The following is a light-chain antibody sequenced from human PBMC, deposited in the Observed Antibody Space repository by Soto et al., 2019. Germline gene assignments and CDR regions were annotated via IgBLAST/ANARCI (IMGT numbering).Light chain of an antibody. J-gene: IGKJ5*01. CDR3: QQRSNWPSIT. CDR2: GAS. CDR1: QSVRNN. V-gene: IGKV3-15*01. Sequence: DIVMTQSPATLSVSPGERATLSCRASQSVRNNLAWYQQKPGQAPRLLIFGASTRATGTPARFSGSGSGTDFTLTINSLEPEDFAVYYCQQRSNWPSITFGQGTRLEIK.